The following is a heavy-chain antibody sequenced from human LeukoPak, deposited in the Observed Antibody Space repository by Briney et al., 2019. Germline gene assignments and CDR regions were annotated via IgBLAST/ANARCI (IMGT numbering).Heavy chain of an antibody. D-gene: IGHD2-2*01. CDR3: ARSYCSSTSCHEVWFDP. CDR1: GFSLSTSGMC. J-gene: IGHJ5*02. V-gene: IGHV2-70*11. Sequence: SGPALVKPTQTLTLTCTFSGFSLSTSGMCVSWIRQPPGKALEWLARIDWDDDKYYSTSLKTRLTISKDTSKNQVVLTMTNMDPVDTATYYCARSYCSSTSCHEVWFDPWGQGTLVTVSS. CDR2: IDWDDDK.